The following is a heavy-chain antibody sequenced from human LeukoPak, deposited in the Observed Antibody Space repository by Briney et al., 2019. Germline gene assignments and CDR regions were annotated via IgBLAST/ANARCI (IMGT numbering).Heavy chain of an antibody. V-gene: IGHV3-23*01. CDR2: ISGSGGST. D-gene: IGHD6-13*01. CDR3: AKGSSSRYAGFCDY. Sequence: GGSLRLSCAASGFTFSSSAMSWVRQAPGKGLEWVSAISGSGGSTYYADSVKGRFTISRDNSKNTLYLQMNSLRAEDTAVYYRAKGSSSRYAGFCDYWGQGTLVTVSS. CDR1: GFTFSSSA. J-gene: IGHJ4*02.